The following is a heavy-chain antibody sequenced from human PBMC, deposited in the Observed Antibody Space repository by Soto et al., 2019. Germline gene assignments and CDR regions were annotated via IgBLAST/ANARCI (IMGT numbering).Heavy chain of an antibody. J-gene: IGHJ6*03. CDR1: GGTFSSYG. D-gene: IGHD1-20*01. V-gene: IGHV1-18*01. Sequence: ASVKVSCKASGGTFSSYGISWVRQAPGQGLEWMGWISAYNGNTNYAQKLQGRVTMTTDTSTSTAYMELSSLRSEDTAVYYCARVITGTSWGDYYYYMDVWGKGTTVTVSS. CDR2: ISAYNGNT. CDR3: ARVITGTSWGDYYYYMDV.